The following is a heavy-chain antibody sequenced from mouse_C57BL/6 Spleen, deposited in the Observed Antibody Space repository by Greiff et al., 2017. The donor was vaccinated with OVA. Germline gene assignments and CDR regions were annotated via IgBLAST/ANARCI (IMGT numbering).Heavy chain of an antibody. D-gene: IGHD4-1*01. Sequence: EVMLVESGPELVKPGASVKMSCKASGYTFTDYNMHWVKQSHGKSLEWIGYINPNDGGTSYNQKFKGKATLTVNKSSITTYMELRSLTSEDSAVYYCAGTGDFDYWGQGTTLTVSS. CDR2: INPNDGGT. J-gene: IGHJ2*01. CDR1: GYTFTDYN. V-gene: IGHV1-22*01. CDR3: AGTGDFDY.